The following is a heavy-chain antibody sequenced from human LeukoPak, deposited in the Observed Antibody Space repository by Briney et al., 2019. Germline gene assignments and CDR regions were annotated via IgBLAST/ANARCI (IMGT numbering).Heavy chain of an antibody. J-gene: IGHJ6*03. CDR1: GFTFSDFG. CDR3: AKGGGYRYGEPTYFYMDV. V-gene: IGHV3-30*18. D-gene: IGHD5-18*01. Sequence: GGSPRLSCAATGFTFSDFGMHWVRQAPGKGREWVAVISYDGSRKYYAGSVNGRFTISRDNSKNTLSLQMTSLRIEDTAVYYCAKGGGYRYGEPTYFYMDVWGKGTTVTVSS. CDR2: ISYDGSRK.